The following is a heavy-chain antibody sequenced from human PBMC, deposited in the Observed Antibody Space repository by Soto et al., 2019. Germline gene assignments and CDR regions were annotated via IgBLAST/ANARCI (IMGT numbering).Heavy chain of an antibody. V-gene: IGHV4-59*08. D-gene: IGHD1-26*01. J-gene: IGHJ6*02. CDR2: VYYTGGT. CDR1: SGPRSRHN. Sequence: QVHVQQSGPGLVKPSETLSLSCTVSSGPRSRHNWGWIRQPPGRGLEWIGYVYYTGGTSYNPSLKSRVTISADTSTNHISLTLSSVTAADTAVYYCVRQGIDYLHGLVDVWGQGTTVSVSS. CDR3: VRQGIDYLHGLVDV.